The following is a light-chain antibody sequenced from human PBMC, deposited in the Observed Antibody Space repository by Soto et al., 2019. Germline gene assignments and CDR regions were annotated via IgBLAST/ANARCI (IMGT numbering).Light chain of an antibody. CDR1: QSISSW. CDR3: QQYNSYST. Sequence: DIQMTQSPSTLSASVGARVTITCRASQSISSWLDWYQQKPGKAPKLLIYKASSLESGFPSRFSGSGSGTEFTLTISSLQPDDFATYYCQQYNSYSTFGPGTKVDIK. CDR2: KAS. J-gene: IGKJ3*01. V-gene: IGKV1-5*03.